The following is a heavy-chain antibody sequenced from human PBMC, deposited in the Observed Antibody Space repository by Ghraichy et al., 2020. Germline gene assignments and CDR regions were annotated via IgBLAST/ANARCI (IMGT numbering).Heavy chain of an antibody. Sequence: GGSLRLSCAASGFTFSRYWMTWVRQAPGKGLESVAIIQEDGSVNYYVDSVKGRFTISRDNPKNTLYLQMSSLRLENTAVYYCARSRADSPLDFIISKYWGPVSLVTVS. D-gene: IGHD3/OR15-3a*01. V-gene: IGHV3-7*01. CDR3: ARSRADSPLDFIISKY. CDR2: IQEDGSVN. CDR1: GFTFSRYW. J-gene: IGHJ4*02.